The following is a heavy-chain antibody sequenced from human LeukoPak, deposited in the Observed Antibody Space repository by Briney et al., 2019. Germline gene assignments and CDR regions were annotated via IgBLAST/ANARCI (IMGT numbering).Heavy chain of an antibody. Sequence: PSETLSLTCTVSGGSTSSYYWSWIRQPPGKGLEWIGYIYYSGSTNYNPSLKSRVTISVDTSKNQFSLKLSSVTAADTAVYYCAREGDYGTGYWGQGTLVTVSS. CDR1: GGSTSSYY. CDR3: AREGDYGTGY. D-gene: IGHD3-16*01. V-gene: IGHV4-59*12. J-gene: IGHJ4*02. CDR2: IYYSGST.